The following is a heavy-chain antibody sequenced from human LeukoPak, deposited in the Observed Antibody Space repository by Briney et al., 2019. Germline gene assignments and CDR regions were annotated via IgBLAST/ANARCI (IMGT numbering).Heavy chain of an antibody. D-gene: IGHD5-24*01. CDR1: GFPFSCYW. CDR3: TRVGYIDEGIDY. Sequence: GGSLRLSCVASGFPFSCYWMTWVRQAPGKGLEWVANIKQDGSKKSYVDSVKGRFTISRDNAKNSLYLQMNSLRAEDTAIYYCTRVGYIDEGIDYWGQGTLVTVSS. J-gene: IGHJ4*02. CDR2: IKQDGSKK. V-gene: IGHV3-7*04.